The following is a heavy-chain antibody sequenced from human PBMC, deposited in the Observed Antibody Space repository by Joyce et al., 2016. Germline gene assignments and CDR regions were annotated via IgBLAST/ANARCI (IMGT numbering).Heavy chain of an antibody. CDR2: IVPRDAST. V-gene: IGHV5-10-1*03. CDR3: ARHVTDWFDP. Sequence: EVQLVQSGAEVKKPGESLRITCKGSGYSFTSHWISWVRQMPGKGLEWMGRIVPRDASTDYSPSFEGHVTISVDKTISAAYLQWSSLRASDTAIYYCARHVTDWFDPWGQGTLVTVSS. CDR1: GYSFTSHW. J-gene: IGHJ5*02. D-gene: IGHD3-10*02.